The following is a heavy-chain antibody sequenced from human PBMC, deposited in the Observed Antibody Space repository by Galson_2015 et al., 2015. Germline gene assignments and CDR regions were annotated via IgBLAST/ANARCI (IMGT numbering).Heavy chain of an antibody. V-gene: IGHV1-46*01. J-gene: IGHJ4*02. CDR3: ARWSGTYYDY. CDR2: INPSGGST. D-gene: IGHD3-3*01. CDR1: GYTFTSNY. Sequence: SVKVSCKASGYTFTSNYLHWVRQAPGQGLEWMGIINPSGGSTSYAQKSQGRVTMTRDTSTTTVYMELSSLRSDDTAVYYCARWSGTYYDYWGQGTLVTVSS.